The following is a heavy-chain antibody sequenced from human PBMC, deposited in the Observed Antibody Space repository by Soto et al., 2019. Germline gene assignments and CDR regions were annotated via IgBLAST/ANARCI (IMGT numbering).Heavy chain of an antibody. CDR1: GYTFTGYY. D-gene: IGHD2-21*02. V-gene: IGHV1-2*02. J-gene: IGHJ4*02. CDR3: ASGGNSFFDFFDY. CDR2: INPNSGGI. Sequence: ASVKVSCKASGYTFTGYYMHWVRQAPGQGLEWMGGINPNSGGINYAQKFQGRVTMTRDTSISTAYMELSRLRSDDTAVYYCASGGNSFFDFFDYWGQGTLVTV.